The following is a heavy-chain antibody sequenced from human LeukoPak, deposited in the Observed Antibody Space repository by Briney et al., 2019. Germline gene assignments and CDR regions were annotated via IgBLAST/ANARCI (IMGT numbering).Heavy chain of an antibody. CDR1: GSSFSSYA. CDR3: ARARSGSYYADDYYYMDV. V-gene: IGHV1-69*13. J-gene: IGHJ6*03. D-gene: IGHD1-26*01. Sequence: SVKVSCKASGSSFSSYAINWVRQAPGQGLEWMGGIIPIFGTANYAQKFQGRVTITADESTSTAYMELSSLRSEDTAVYYCARARSGSYYADDYYYMDVWGKGTTVTVSS. CDR2: IIPIFGTA.